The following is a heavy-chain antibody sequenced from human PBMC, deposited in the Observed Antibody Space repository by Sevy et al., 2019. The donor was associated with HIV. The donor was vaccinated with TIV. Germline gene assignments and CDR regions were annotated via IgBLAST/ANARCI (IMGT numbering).Heavy chain of an antibody. J-gene: IGHJ6*02. D-gene: IGHD3-10*01. Sequence: SLKISCAASGFTFDDYAMHWVRQAPGKGLEWVSGISWNSGSIGYADSVKGRFTISRDNAKNSLYLQMNSLRAEDTALYYCAKDRVRGVNSLGMDVWGQGTTVTVSS. V-gene: IGHV3-9*01. CDR1: GFTFDDYA. CDR2: ISWNSGSI. CDR3: AKDRVRGVNSLGMDV.